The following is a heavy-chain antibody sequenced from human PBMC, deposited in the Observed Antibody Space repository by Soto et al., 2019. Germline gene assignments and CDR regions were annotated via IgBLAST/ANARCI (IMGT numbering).Heavy chain of an antibody. Sequence: GRALRLSCASSVFTFIGSAMHWVRQASGKGLEWVGRIRSKANSYATAYAASVKGRFTISRDDSKNTAYLQMNSLKTEDTAVYYCTRLGIIVGATNPIDYYYYGMDVWGQGTTVTAP. V-gene: IGHV3-73*01. CDR1: VFTFIGSA. CDR3: TRLGIIVGATNPIDYYYYGMDV. J-gene: IGHJ6*02. CDR2: IRSKANSYAT. D-gene: IGHD1-26*01.